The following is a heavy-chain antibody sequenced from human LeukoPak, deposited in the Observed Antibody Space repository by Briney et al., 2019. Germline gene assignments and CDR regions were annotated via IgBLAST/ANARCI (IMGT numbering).Heavy chain of an antibody. J-gene: IGHJ4*02. CDR1: GFTFSDYY. Sequence: GGSLRLSCAASGFTFSDYYMSWIRQAPGKGLEWVSAISGSGGSTYYADSVKGRFTISRDNSKNTLYLQMNSLRAEDTAVYYCAKLHEEGYFDYWGQGTLVTVSS. CDR3: AKLHEEGYFDY. CDR2: ISGSGGST. V-gene: IGHV3-23*01.